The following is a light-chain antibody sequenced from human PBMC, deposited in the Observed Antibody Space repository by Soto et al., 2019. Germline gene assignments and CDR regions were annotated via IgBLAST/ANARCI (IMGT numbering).Light chain of an antibody. CDR1: QDIGND. Sequence: IQMTQSPSSLSVSVTDRVTINCRASQDIGNDLGWYQQRPGEAPELLLYAASTLRRGVPSRFSGSGSGTQFTLTINNLQPEDSATYFCLQDHDYPWTFGHGTKVDIK. V-gene: IGKV1-6*02. J-gene: IGKJ1*01. CDR3: LQDHDYPWT. CDR2: AAS.